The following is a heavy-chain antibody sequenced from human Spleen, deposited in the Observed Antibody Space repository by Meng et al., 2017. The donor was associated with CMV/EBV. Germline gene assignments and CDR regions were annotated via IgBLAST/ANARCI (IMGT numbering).Heavy chain of an antibody. Sequence: GGSLRLSCAASGFTFSSYWMHWVRQAPGEGLEWVANMNQDGSQKNYVDSVKGRFTISRDNVKNSLFLQMNSLRAEDTDVYYCARVAAAGRGMDVWGQGTTVTVSS. CDR1: GFTFSSYW. D-gene: IGHD6-13*01. J-gene: IGHJ6*02. CDR2: MNQDGSQK. CDR3: ARVAAAGRGMDV. V-gene: IGHV3-7*04.